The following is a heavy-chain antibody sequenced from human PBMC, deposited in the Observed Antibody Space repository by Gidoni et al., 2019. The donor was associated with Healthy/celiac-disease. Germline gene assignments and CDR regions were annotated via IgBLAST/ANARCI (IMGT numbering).Heavy chain of an antibody. Sequence: QVQLVESGVGVVQPGRSLRLYCAASGFTFSSYAMHWVRQAPGKGLEWVAVISYDGSNKYYADSVKGRFTISRDNSKNTLYLQMNSLRAEDTAVYYCARDRVSDYWGQGTLVTVSS. CDR1: GFTFSSYA. D-gene: IGHD2-21*01. V-gene: IGHV3-30-3*01. CDR3: ARDRVSDY. J-gene: IGHJ4*02. CDR2: ISYDGSNK.